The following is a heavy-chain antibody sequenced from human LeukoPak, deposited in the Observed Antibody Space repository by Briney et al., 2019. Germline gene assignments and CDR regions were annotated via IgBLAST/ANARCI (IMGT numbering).Heavy chain of an antibody. CDR3: AREDSADDDAFDI. CDR1: GFTFSDYA. V-gene: IGHV3-21*01. Sequence: GGSLRLSCVVSGFTFSDYAMHWVRQAPGKGLEWVSSISSSSSYIYYADSVKGRFTISRDNAKNSLYLQMNSLRAEDTAVYYCAREDSADDDAFDIWGQGTMVTVSS. J-gene: IGHJ3*02. D-gene: IGHD3-10*01. CDR2: ISSSSSYI.